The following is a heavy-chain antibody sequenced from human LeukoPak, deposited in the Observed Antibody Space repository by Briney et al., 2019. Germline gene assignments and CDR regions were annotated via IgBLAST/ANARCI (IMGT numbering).Heavy chain of an antibody. J-gene: IGHJ4*02. D-gene: IGHD3-10*01. CDR2: IYYSGST. CDR3: ARAPKFYGSGSPIDY. CDR1: GGSISSYY. V-gene: IGHV4-59*12. Sequence: SETLSLTCTVSGGSISSYYWSWIRQPPGKGLEWIGYIYYSGSTYYNPSLKSRVTISVDTSKNQFSLKLSSVTAADTAVYYCARAPKFYGSGSPIDYWGQGTLVTVSS.